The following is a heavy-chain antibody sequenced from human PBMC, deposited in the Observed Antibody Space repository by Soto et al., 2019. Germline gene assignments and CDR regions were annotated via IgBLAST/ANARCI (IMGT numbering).Heavy chain of an antibody. CDR1: GGSFSGYF. D-gene: IGHD2-15*01. Sequence: SGTPSLTCAVYGGSFSGYFWGWIRQPPGKGLEWIGEINHSGSTNYNPSLKSRVTISVDTSKNQFSLKLSSVTAADTAVYYCARVRRGYCSGGSCPPSLPLPKTNWFDPWCQGILVTVSS. V-gene: IGHV4-34*01. CDR2: INHSGST. J-gene: IGHJ5*02. CDR3: ARVRRGYCSGGSCPPSLPLPKTNWFDP.